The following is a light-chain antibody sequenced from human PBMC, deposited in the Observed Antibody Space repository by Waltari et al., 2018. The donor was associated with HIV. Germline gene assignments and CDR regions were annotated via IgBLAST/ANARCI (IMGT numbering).Light chain of an antibody. V-gene: IGKV1-39*01. CDR3: QQTYATPRT. CDR1: QNISNS. J-gene: IGKJ5*01. CDR2: GGT. Sequence: DTQITQSPSSLSAFVGDRVTITCRASQNISNSLNWYQQKPGKAPEVLIYGGTNFQSGVPSRFSGSGSGRDFTLTISSLQRGDFVTYSCQQTYATPRTFGLGTRLEI.